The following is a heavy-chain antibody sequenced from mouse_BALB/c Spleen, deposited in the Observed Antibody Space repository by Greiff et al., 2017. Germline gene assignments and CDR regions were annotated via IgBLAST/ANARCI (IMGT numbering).Heavy chain of an antibody. CDR2: ISSGGSYT. V-gene: IGHV5-6*02. CDR1: GFTFSSYG. Sequence: DVKLVESGGDLVKPGGSLKLSCAASGFTFSSYGMSWVRQTPDKRLEWVATISSGGSYTYYPDSVKGRFTISRDNVKNTLYLQMSSLKSEDTAMYYCARHTFDYWGQGTTLTVSS. CDR3: ARHTFDY. J-gene: IGHJ2*01.